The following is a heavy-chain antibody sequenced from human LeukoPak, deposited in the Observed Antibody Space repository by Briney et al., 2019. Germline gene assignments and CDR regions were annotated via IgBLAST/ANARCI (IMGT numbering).Heavy chain of an antibody. J-gene: IGHJ6*02. Sequence: GASVKVSCKASGYTFTSYGISWVRQAPGQGLEWMGWISAYNGNTNYAQKLQGRVTMTTDTSTSTAYMELRSLRSDDTAMYYCARDYCSSTSCYPGDYYYYGMDVWGQGTTVTVSS. CDR2: ISAYNGNT. D-gene: IGHD2-2*01. CDR3: ARDYCSSTSCYPGDYYYYGMDV. CDR1: GYTFTSYG. V-gene: IGHV1-18*01.